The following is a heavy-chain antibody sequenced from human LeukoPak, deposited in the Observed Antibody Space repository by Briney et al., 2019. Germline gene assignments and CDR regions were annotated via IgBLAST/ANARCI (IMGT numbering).Heavy chain of an antibody. CDR1: GFTFSSYA. Sequence: GGSLRLSCAASGFTFSSYAMTWVRQAPGKGLEWVSDISGSGGTTYYADSVKGRFTISRDDSKNTLFLQMNSLRAEDTAVYYCAKTREVFGGVIDYWGQGTLVTVSS. V-gene: IGHV3-23*01. CDR3: AKTREVFGGVIDY. D-gene: IGHD3-16*02. J-gene: IGHJ4*02. CDR2: ISGSGGTT.